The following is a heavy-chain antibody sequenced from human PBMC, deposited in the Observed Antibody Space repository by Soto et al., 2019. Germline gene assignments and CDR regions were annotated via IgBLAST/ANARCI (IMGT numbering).Heavy chain of an antibody. Sequence: EVHLLESGGGLVQPGGSLRLSCAASGFAFGSYAMSWVRQAPGGELEWVSAITGSGRATYYTDSVEGRFAISRDNSKSTLYLQMNGLRAEDTAVYYCAKTIGPEHLTGTTRVNRFDPWGQGTLVTVSS. CDR1: GFAFGSYA. J-gene: IGHJ5*02. CDR2: ITGSGRAT. CDR3: AKTIGPEHLTGTTRVNRFDP. V-gene: IGHV3-23*01. D-gene: IGHD1-7*01.